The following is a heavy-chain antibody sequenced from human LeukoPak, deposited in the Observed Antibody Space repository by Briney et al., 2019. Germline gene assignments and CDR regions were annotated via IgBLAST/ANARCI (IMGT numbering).Heavy chain of an antibody. J-gene: IGHJ5*02. CDR3: ARGQYYDILTGYSPNWFDP. CDR1: GFTFSSYE. Sequence: PGGSLRLSCAASGFTFSSYEMNWVRQAPGKGLEWVSYISSSGSTIYYADSVKGRFTISRDNAKNSLYLQMNSLRAEDTAVYYCARGQYYDILTGYSPNWFDPWGQGTLVTVSS. D-gene: IGHD3-9*01. CDR2: ISSSGSTI. V-gene: IGHV3-48*03.